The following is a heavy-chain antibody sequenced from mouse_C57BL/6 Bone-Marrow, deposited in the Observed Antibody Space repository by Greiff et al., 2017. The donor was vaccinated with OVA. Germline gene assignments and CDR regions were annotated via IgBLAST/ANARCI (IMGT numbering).Heavy chain of an antibody. CDR3: ARDVGWLLPYYFDY. CDR2: ISDGGSYT. CDR1: GFTFSSYA. V-gene: IGHV5-4*01. D-gene: IGHD2-3*01. J-gene: IGHJ2*01. Sequence: DVHLVESGGGLVKPGGSLKLSCAASGFTFSSYAMSWVRQTPEKRLEWVATISDGGSYTYYPDNVKGRFTISRDNAKNNLYLQMSHLKSEDTAMYYCARDVGWLLPYYFDYWGQGTTLTVSS.